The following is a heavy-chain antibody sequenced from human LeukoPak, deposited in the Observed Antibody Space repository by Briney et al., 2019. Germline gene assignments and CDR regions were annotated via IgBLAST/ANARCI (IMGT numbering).Heavy chain of an antibody. Sequence: SETLSLTCTVSGGSISSYYWSWIRQPPGKGLEWIGYIYYSGSTNYNPSLKSRVTISVDTSKNQFSLKLSSVTAADTAVYYCARSGCSGGSCYRVQHNWFDPWGQGTLVTVSS. J-gene: IGHJ5*02. CDR3: ARSGCSGGSCYRVQHNWFDP. CDR2: IYYSGST. D-gene: IGHD2-15*01. V-gene: IGHV4-59*01. CDR1: GGSISSYY.